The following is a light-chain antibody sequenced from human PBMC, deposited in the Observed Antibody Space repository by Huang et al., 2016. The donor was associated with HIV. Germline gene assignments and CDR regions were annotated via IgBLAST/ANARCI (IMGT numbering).Light chain of an antibody. CDR1: QNSTSF. J-gene: IGKJ4*01. Sequence: EIVLTQSPATLSLSPRERATLSCRASQNSTSFLAWYRQKPGQAPRLLIFDATNRATGTPARFSGRGSGTDFTLTIHSLEPEDFAVYYCQQRIQWPRLTFGGGTRVEMK. V-gene: IGKV3-11*01. CDR3: QQRIQWPRLT. CDR2: DAT.